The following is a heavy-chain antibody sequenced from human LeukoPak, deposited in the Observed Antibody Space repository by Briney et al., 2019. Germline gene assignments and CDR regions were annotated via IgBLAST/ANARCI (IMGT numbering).Heavy chain of an antibody. CDR1: GGTFSSYA. Sequence: SVKVSCKASGGTFSSYAISWVRQAPGQGLEWMGGIIPIFGTANYAQKFQGRVTITADESTSTAYMELSSLRSEDTAVYYCARVGNLAAAGIWYFDLWGRGTLVTVSS. D-gene: IGHD6-13*01. CDR3: ARVGNLAAAGIWYFDL. J-gene: IGHJ2*01. V-gene: IGHV1-69*13. CDR2: IIPIFGTA.